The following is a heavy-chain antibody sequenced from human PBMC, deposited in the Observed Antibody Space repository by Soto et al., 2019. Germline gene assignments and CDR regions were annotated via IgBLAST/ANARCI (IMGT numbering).Heavy chain of an antibody. CDR3: ARAGIVVVPAASYYFDY. D-gene: IGHD2-2*01. J-gene: IGHJ4*02. CDR1: GYTFTSYY. V-gene: IGHV1-46*01. Sequence: QVQLVQSGAEVKKPGASVKVSCKASGYTFTSYYMHWVRQAPGQGLEWMGIINPSGGSTSYAQKLQGRVTMPRDTSTSTVYMELSSLRSEDTAVYYCARAGIVVVPAASYYFDYWGQGTLVTVSS. CDR2: INPSGGST.